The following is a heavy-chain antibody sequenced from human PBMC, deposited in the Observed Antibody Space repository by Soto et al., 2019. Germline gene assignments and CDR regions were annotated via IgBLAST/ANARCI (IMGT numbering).Heavy chain of an antibody. V-gene: IGHV1-46*01. D-gene: IGHD2-2*01. CDR3: ARGGLVVVPAAIPLKYYGMDV. CDR1: GYTFTSYY. Sequence: ASGKVSCKASGYTFTSYYMHWVRQAPGQGLEWMGIINPSGGSTSYAQKFQGRVTMTRDTSTSTVYMELSSLRSEDTAVYYCARGGLVVVPAAIPLKYYGMDVWGQGTTVTVSS. J-gene: IGHJ6*02. CDR2: INPSGGST.